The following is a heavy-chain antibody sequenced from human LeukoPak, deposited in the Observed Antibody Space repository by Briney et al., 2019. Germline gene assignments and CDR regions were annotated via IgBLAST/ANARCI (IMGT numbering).Heavy chain of an antibody. CDR3: ARDTPGVRVGLDY. D-gene: IGHD3-10*01. J-gene: IGHJ4*02. CDR2: ISSSSSTI. V-gene: IGHV3-48*01. CDR1: GFTFSSYA. Sequence: GGSLRLSCAASGFTFSSYAMSWVRQALGKGLEWVSYISSSSSTIYYADSVKGRFTISRDNAKNSLYLQMNSLRAEDTAVYYCARDTPGVRVGLDYWGQGTLVTVSS.